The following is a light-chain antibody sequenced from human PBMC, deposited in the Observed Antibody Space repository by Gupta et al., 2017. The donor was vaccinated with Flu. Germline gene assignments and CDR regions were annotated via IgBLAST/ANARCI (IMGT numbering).Light chain of an antibody. Sequence: DIQMTQSPSTLSASVGDRVTITCRASQSISSWLAWYQQKPGEAPKVLIQAASDLENGVPSRFSGSASGTEFTLTISALQPDDSATYYCQQYSRNPLTFGGGTKVEIK. CDR3: QQYSRNPLT. CDR2: AAS. CDR1: QSISSW. V-gene: IGKV1-5*03. J-gene: IGKJ4*01.